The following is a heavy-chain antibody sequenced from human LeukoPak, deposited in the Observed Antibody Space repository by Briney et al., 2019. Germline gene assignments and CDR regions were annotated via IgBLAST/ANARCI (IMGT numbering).Heavy chain of an antibody. V-gene: IGHV1-69*04. Sequence: GASVKVSCKASGGTFSSYAISWVRQAPGQGLEWMGRIIPILGIANYAQKFQGRVTITADKSTSTAYMELSSLRSEDTAVYYCAGYRDYGSWFDPWGQGTLVTVSS. CDR2: IIPILGIA. J-gene: IGHJ5*02. D-gene: IGHD4-17*01. CDR3: AGYRDYGSWFDP. CDR1: GGTFSSYA.